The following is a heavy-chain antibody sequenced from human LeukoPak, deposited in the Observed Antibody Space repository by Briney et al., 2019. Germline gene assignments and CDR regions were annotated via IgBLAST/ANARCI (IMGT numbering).Heavy chain of an antibody. CDR2: IRYDGSNK. Sequence: PGGSLRLPCAASGFTFSSYGMHWVRQAPGKGLEWVAFIRYDGSNKYYADSVKGRFTISRDNSKNTLYLQMNSLRAEDTAVYYCAKGLYSSGWYAGHDYWGQGTLVTVSS. D-gene: IGHD6-19*01. V-gene: IGHV3-30*02. J-gene: IGHJ4*02. CDR3: AKGLYSSGWYAGHDY. CDR1: GFTFSSYG.